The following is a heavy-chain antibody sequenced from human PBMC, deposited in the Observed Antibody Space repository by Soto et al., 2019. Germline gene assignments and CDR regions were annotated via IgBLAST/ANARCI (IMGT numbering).Heavy chain of an antibody. V-gene: IGHV3-48*03. D-gene: IGHD1-26*01. Sequence: EVQLVESGGGLVQPGWSLRLSCAASGFIFISYEMNWVRQSPGKGLEWVSYIGISGNTIYYADSVKGRFTISRDNAKNSLYLQMNSLRAEDTAVYYCVRDVVGAHTFDYWGQGTLVTVSS. CDR2: IGISGNTI. CDR1: GFIFISYE. CDR3: VRDVVGAHTFDY. J-gene: IGHJ4*02.